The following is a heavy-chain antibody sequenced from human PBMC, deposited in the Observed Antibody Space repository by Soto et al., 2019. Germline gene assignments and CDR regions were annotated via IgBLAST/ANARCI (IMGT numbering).Heavy chain of an antibody. CDR3: ANSYGDYVSY. V-gene: IGHV4-39*01. J-gene: IGHJ4*02. D-gene: IGHD4-17*01. CDR2: IYYSGST. CDR1: GGSISSSTYY. Sequence: QLQLQESGPGLVKPSESLSLTCTVSGGSISSSTYYWGWIRQPPGKGLEWIGSIYYSGSTYYNPSLKSRVTISVDTSKNQFSLKLSSVTAADTAVYYCANSYGDYVSYWGQGTLVTVSS.